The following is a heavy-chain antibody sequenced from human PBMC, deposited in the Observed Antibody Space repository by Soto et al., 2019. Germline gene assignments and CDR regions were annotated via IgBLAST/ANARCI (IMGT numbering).Heavy chain of an antibody. CDR1: GGTFLSYT. J-gene: IGHJ5*02. V-gene: IGHV1-69*04. CDR2: IIAILGIA. Sequence: SVQGSSEASGGTFLSYTSSWVRQAPGQGVGWGGRIIAILGIANYAQTFQGRVTITADKSTSTAYLELSSLGSEDTAVYYCARDGQYCSSTSCPLSWFDPWGQGTLVTVSS. D-gene: IGHD2-2*01. CDR3: ARDGQYCSSTSCPLSWFDP.